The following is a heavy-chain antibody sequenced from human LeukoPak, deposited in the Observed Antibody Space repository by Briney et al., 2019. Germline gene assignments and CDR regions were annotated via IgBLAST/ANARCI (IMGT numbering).Heavy chain of an antibody. CDR1: GYTFTGYY. V-gene: IGHV1-2*02. CDR2: INPNSGGT. CDR3: ARGHMGTGGYYYYYGMDV. D-gene: IGHD7-27*01. Sequence: GASVKVSCKASGYTFTGYYIHWVRQAPGQGLEWMGWINPNSGGTNYAQKFQGRVTMARDTSISTAYMELSRLRSDDTAVYYCARGHMGTGGYYYYYGMDVWGQGTTVTVSS. J-gene: IGHJ6*02.